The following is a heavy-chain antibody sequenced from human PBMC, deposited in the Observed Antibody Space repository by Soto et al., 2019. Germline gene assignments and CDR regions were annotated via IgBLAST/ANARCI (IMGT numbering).Heavy chain of an antibody. CDR1: GGSINSGGYS. V-gene: IGHV4-30-2*01. CDR3: ARAYGYYFDY. D-gene: IGHD4-17*01. CDR2: IYHTGTT. Sequence: SETLSLTCTVSGGSINSGGYSWTWIRQPPGKGLEWIGFIYHTGTTYYNPSLKSRVTTSVDTSKNQFSLKLSSVTAADTAVYYCARAYGYYFDYWGQGTLVTVSS. J-gene: IGHJ4*02.